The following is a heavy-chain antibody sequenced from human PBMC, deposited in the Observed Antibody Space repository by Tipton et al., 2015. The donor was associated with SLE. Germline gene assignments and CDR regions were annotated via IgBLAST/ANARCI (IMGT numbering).Heavy chain of an antibody. D-gene: IGHD6-6*01. J-gene: IGHJ3*02. Sequence: SLRLSCAASGFTFSSYWMSWVRQAPGKGLEWVANIKQDGSEKYYVDSVKGRFTISRDNAKNSLYLQMNSLRAEDTAVYYCARGAARRGDDAFDIWGQGTMVTVSS. CDR1: GFTFSSYW. V-gene: IGHV3-7*01. CDR3: ARGAARRGDDAFDI. CDR2: IKQDGSEK.